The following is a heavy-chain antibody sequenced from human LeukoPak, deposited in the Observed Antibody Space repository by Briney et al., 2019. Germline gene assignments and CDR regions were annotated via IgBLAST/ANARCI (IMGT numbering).Heavy chain of an antibody. J-gene: IGHJ4*02. Sequence: PSETLSLTCAVSGYSISSGYYLGWIRQTPGKGLDWIGSIYHSGSTYYNPSLKSRVTISVDTSKNKFSLKLSSVTAADTAVYYCARYSSIWYVYFDSWGQGTLVTVSS. V-gene: IGHV4-38-2*01. CDR2: IYHSGST. CDR1: GYSISSGYY. D-gene: IGHD6-13*01. CDR3: ARYSSIWYVYFDS.